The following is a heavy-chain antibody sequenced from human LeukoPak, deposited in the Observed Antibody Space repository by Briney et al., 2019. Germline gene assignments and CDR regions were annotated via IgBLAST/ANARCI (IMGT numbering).Heavy chain of an antibody. D-gene: IGHD5-24*01. V-gene: IGHV4-39*01. CDR1: GGSISSSTYS. CDR2: IWHSRTT. CDR3: ARHTRVRDGYNLYCFDP. J-gene: IGHJ5*02. Sequence: SETLSLTFTISGGSISSSTYSSGWVRQPPGIGPEWIGSIWHSRTTYYHPSLNNQVTKSLNPSQNQFSLKLTSVSADDTAVYYCARHTRVRDGYNLYCFDPWGQGTLVTVSS.